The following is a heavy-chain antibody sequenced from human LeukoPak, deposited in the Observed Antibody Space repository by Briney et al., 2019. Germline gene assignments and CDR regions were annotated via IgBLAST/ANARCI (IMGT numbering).Heavy chain of an antibody. CDR2: IGGSGDNT. J-gene: IGHJ2*01. V-gene: IGHV3-23*01. CDR3: AKRRYYDGSGYLYWFFDV. CDR1: GFTFSIYT. Sequence: PPGGSLRLSCAASGFTFSIYTMNWVRQTPGRGLEWVSGIGGSGDNTYYANSVKGRFTISRDNSKNTVYLQMSSLRAEDTAVYYCAKRRYYDGSGYLYWFFDVWGRGTLVTVSS. D-gene: IGHD3-22*01.